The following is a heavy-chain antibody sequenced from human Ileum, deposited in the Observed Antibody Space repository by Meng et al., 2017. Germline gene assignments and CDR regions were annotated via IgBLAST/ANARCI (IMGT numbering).Heavy chain of an antibody. CDR2: ISSSSS. Sequence: EVQLVESGGGLVKPGGSLRLSCVASGFSFSSNSMTWVRQAPGKGLEWVASISSSSSYADSVKGRFTISRGNAKNSLYLQMNSLRVEDMAVYYCARGRVVVSAAPLDSWGQGTLVTVSS. J-gene: IGHJ4*02. CDR1: GFSFSSNS. V-gene: IGHV3-21*01. D-gene: IGHD2-15*01. CDR3: ARGRVVVSAAPLDS.